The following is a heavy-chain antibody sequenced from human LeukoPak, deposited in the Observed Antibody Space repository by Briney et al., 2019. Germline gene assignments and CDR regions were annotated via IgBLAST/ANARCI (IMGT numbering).Heavy chain of an antibody. D-gene: IGHD3-16*01. J-gene: IGHJ4*02. CDR3: ARRSYVWGTLGTFDY. CDR2: IYPGDSDT. V-gene: IGHV5-51*01. CDR1: GYSFTSYW. Sequence: KFGESLKISCKGSGYSFTSYWIGWVRQLPGKGLGWMGIIYPGDSDTRYSPSFQGQVTISADKSISTAYLQWSSLKASDTAMYYCARRSYVWGTLGTFDYWGQGTLVTVSS.